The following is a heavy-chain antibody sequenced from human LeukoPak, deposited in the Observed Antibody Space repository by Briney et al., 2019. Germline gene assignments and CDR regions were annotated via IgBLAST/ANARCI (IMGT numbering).Heavy chain of an antibody. V-gene: IGHV3-11*01. CDR2: ISSSGSTI. Sequence: GGSLRLSCAASGFIFTSYDMSWIRQAPGKGLEWISYISSSGSTIYYTDSVKGRFTISRDNAKNSLYLQMNSLRAEDTAVYYCARDRGSRLLWFGELFDYWGQGTLVTVSS. CDR3: ARDRGSRLLWFGELFDY. CDR1: GFIFTSYD. D-gene: IGHD3-10*01. J-gene: IGHJ4*02.